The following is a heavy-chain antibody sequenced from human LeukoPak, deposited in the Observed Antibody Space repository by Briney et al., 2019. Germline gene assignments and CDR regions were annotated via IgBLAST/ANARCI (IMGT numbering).Heavy chain of an antibody. CDR2: ISSSGSTI. J-gene: IGHJ4*02. V-gene: IGHV3-48*03. CDR3: ARAGLTNTYYDFWSGYRYYFDY. Sequence: GGSLRLSCAASGFTLSSYEMNWVRQAPGKGLEWVSYISSSGSTIYYADSVKGRFTISRDNAKNSLYLQMNSLRAEDTAVYYCARAGLTNTYYDFWSGYRYYFDYWAREPWSPSPQ. CDR1: GFTLSSYE. D-gene: IGHD3-3*01.